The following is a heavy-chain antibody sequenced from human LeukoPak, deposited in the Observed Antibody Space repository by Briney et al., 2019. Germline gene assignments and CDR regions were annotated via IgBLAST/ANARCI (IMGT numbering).Heavy chain of an antibody. Sequence: GASVKVSCKASGGTFSSYAISWVRQAPGQELEWMGIINPSGGSTSYAQKFQGRVTMTRDTSTSTVYMELSSLRSEDTAVYYCASQGTRGYCSSTSCYNFDYWGQGTLVTVSS. J-gene: IGHJ4*02. V-gene: IGHV1-46*01. D-gene: IGHD2-2*02. CDR3: ASQGTRGYCSSTSCYNFDY. CDR1: GGTFSSYA. CDR2: INPSGGST.